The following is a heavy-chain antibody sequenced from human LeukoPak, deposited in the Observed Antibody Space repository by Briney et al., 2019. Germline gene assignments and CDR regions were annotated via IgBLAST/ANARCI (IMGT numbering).Heavy chain of an antibody. CDR2: ICWNSGSI. J-gene: IGHJ1*01. CDR1: GFTFDDYA. V-gene: IGHV3-9*01. CDR3: AKDEDLNSSRRGLWLSRFGSNNLFQH. D-gene: IGHD6-19*01. Sequence: GRSLRLSCAASGFTFDDYAMHWVRQAPGKGLEWVSGICWNSGSIGYADSVKGRFTISRDNAKNSLYLQMNSLRAEDTALYYCAKDEDLNSSRRGLWLSRFGSNNLFQHWGQGTLVTVSS.